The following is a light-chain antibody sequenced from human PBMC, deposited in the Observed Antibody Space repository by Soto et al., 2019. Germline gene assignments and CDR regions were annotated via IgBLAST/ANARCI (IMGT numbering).Light chain of an antibody. CDR2: DAS. Sequence: PEKRAPLSCTASQSFSSYLAWYQQKPGQAPRLLIYDASNRATGIPARFSGSGSGTDFTLTISRLEPEDFAVYYCHQYDRSPQTFGQGTKVDIK. V-gene: IGKV3-20*01. J-gene: IGKJ1*01. CDR3: HQYDRSPQT. CDR1: QSFSSY.